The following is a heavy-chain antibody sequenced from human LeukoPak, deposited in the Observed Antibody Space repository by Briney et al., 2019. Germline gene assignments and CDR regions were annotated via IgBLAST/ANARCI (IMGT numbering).Heavy chain of an antibody. CDR2: ISSSSSYI. J-gene: IGHJ4*02. D-gene: IGHD6-19*01. CDR1: GFTFSSYS. CDR3: ARARYSSGWYGLDY. Sequence: GGSLTLSCAASGFTFSSYSMNWLRQAPGKGLEGVSPISSSSSYIYYADSVKGRFTISRDNAKNSLYLQMNSLRAEDTAVYYCARARYSSGWYGLDYWGQGTLVTVSS. V-gene: IGHV3-21*01.